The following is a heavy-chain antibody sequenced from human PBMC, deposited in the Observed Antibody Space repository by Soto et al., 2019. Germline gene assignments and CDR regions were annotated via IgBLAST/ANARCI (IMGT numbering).Heavy chain of an antibody. CDR3: ARESYDILTGYYWFHP. V-gene: IGHV1-69*13. CDR2: IIPIFGTA. Sequence: SVKVSCKASGGTFSSYAISWVRQAPGQGLEWMGGIIPIFGTANYAQKFQGRVTITADESTSTAYMELSSLRSEDTAVYYCARESYDILTGYYWFHPWGQGTLVTVSS. CDR1: GGTFSSYA. D-gene: IGHD3-9*01. J-gene: IGHJ5*02.